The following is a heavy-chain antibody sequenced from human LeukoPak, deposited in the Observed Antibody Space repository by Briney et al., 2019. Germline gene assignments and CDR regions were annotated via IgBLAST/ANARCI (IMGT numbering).Heavy chain of an antibody. Sequence: SETLSLTCTVSGGSISSYYWSWIRQPPGKGLEWIGYIYYSGSTNYNPSLKSRVTISVDTSKNQFSLKLSSVTAADTAVYYCASYRYYDFWSGGWFDPWGQGTLVTVSS. CDR3: ASYRYYDFWSGGWFDP. CDR2: IYYSGST. V-gene: IGHV4-59*01. D-gene: IGHD3-3*01. CDR1: GGSISSYY. J-gene: IGHJ5*02.